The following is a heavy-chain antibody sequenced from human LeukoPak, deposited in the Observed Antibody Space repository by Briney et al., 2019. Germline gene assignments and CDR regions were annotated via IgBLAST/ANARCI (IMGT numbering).Heavy chain of an antibody. CDR1: GFTFSSYA. Sequence: GGSLRLSCAASGFTFSSYAMSWVRQAPGKGLEWVSVMQSGGTTYYADSVKGRFTISKDNSKNTLYLEMNSLRAEDTAVYYCARESQYSSGWYYFDYWGQGTLVTVSA. D-gene: IGHD6-19*01. V-gene: IGHV3-53*01. CDR2: MQSGGTT. J-gene: IGHJ4*02. CDR3: ARESQYSSGWYYFDY.